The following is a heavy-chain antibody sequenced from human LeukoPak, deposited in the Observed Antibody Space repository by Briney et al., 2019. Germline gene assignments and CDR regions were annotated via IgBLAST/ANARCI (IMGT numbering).Heavy chain of an antibody. J-gene: IGHJ4*02. Sequence: SETLSLTCAVYGGSFSGYYWSWIRQPPGKGLEWIGEINHSGSTNYNPSLKSRVTISVDTSKNQFSLKLSSVTAADTAVYYCARGLGPAAIRTVDYWGRGTLVTVSS. CDR2: INHSGST. CDR1: GGSFSGYY. D-gene: IGHD2-2*02. CDR3: ARGLGPAAIRTVDY. V-gene: IGHV4-34*01.